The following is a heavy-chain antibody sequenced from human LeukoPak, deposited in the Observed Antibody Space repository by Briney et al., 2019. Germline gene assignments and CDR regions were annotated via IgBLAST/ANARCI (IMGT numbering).Heavy chain of an antibody. CDR2: MSYSGST. V-gene: IGHV4-59*01. CDR1: GGSISSFY. Sequence: SETLSLTCAVSGGSISSFYWSWIRQPPGKGLEWIAYMSYSGSTNYNPSLKSRVTKSLDTSKNQFSLKLTSVTAADTAVYYCARDSGYYDSSGYYALNYFDYWGQGALVTVSS. D-gene: IGHD3-22*01. CDR3: ARDSGYYDSSGYYALNYFDY. J-gene: IGHJ4*02.